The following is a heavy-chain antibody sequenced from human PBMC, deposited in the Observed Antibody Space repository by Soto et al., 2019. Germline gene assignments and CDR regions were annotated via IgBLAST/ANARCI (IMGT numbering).Heavy chain of an antibody. CDR3: ARATSVDAY. Sequence: EVQLVESGGDLVQPGGSLRLSCAASGFAFSGYWMSWVRQAPGKGLEGGANIKQDGSEKYYVDSVKGPFTISRDNAKNSLYLQMNSLRVEDTAVYYCARATSVDAYWGQGTLVTVSS. V-gene: IGHV3-7*01. D-gene: IGHD5-12*01. CDR1: GFAFSGYW. J-gene: IGHJ4*02. CDR2: IKQDGSEK.